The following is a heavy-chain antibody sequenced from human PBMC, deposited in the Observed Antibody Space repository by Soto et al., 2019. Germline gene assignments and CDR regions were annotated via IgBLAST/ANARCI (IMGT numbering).Heavy chain of an antibody. V-gene: IGHV4-4*02. CDR3: ARARYDILTGYYMFDP. Sequence: SETLSLTCAVSGGSISSSNWWSWVRQPPGKGLEWIGEIYHSGSTNYNPSLKSRVTISVDKSKNQFSLKLSSVTAADTAVYYCARARYDILTGYYMFDPWGQGTLVTVS. J-gene: IGHJ5*02. D-gene: IGHD3-9*01. CDR2: IYHSGST. CDR1: GGSISSSNW.